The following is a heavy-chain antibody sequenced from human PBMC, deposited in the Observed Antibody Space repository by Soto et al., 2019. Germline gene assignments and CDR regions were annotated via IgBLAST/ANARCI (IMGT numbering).Heavy chain of an antibody. D-gene: IGHD4-17*01. CDR2: ISVSGDIT. Sequence: EVQLLESGGALVQPGGSLRLSCAASGFTFSSYAMSWVRQAPGKGLEWVSAISVSGDITYYADSVKGRLSISRDNSKDTMYLQINSLRAEDTAIYYCAKDRSRGITVTADYWGQGTLVTVSS. CDR3: AKDRSRGITVTADY. J-gene: IGHJ4*02. CDR1: GFTFSSYA. V-gene: IGHV3-23*01.